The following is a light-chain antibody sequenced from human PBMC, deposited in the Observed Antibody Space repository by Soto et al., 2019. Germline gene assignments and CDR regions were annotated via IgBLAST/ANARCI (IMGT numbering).Light chain of an antibody. V-gene: IGKV3-20*01. J-gene: IGKJ2*01. CDR3: QQYGRSPPFT. Sequence: IVLTQSPGTLSLSPGERATLSCRASQSVSSTYMAWYQQRPGQAPRRLIYGASSRATGIPDRFSGSGSGTDFTLTISRLEPEDFAVYFCQQYGRSPPFTFGQGTKVEIK. CDR1: QSVSSTY. CDR2: GAS.